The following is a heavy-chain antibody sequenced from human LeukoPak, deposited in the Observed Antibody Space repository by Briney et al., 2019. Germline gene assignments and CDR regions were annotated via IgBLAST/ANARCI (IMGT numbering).Heavy chain of an antibody. CDR1: GFTFSSYE. J-gene: IGHJ4*02. CDR2: ISSSGVTI. V-gene: IGHV3-48*03. D-gene: IGHD5-24*01. Sequence: GGSLRLSCAASGFTFSSYEMNWVRQAPGKGLEWVSYISSSGVTIYYADSVKGRFTISIDNAKHSLYLQMNSLRAEDTAVYYCARAKMATGGGPFDYWGQGTLVTVSS. CDR3: ARAKMATGGGPFDY.